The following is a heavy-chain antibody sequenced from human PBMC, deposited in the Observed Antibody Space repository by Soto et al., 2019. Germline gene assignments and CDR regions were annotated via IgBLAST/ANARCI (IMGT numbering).Heavy chain of an antibody. CDR3: ATSSIRNMILI. CDR2: ISAYNGNT. V-gene: IGHV1-18*01. D-gene: IGHD3-22*01. Sequence: GASVKVSCKASGYTFTSYGISWVRQAPGQGLEWMGWISAYNGNTNYAQKLKGRVTMTTDTSTSTAYMELRSLISDDTAVYYCATSSIRNMILIWGQGTLVTVSS. CDR1: GYTFTSYG. J-gene: IGHJ4*02.